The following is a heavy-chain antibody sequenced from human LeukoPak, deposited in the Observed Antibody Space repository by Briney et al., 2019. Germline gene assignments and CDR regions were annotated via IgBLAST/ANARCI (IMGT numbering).Heavy chain of an antibody. CDR2: IIPILGIA. J-gene: IGHJ6*02. Sequence: GASVKVSCKASGGTFSSYAISWVRQAPGQGLEWMGRIIPILGIANYAQKLQGRVTMTTDTSTSTAYMELRSLRSDDTAVYYCVGSGGSGSLLALYGMDVWGQGTTVTVSS. V-gene: IGHV1-69*04. CDR3: VGSGGSGSLLALYGMDV. D-gene: IGHD6-19*01. CDR1: GGTFSSYA.